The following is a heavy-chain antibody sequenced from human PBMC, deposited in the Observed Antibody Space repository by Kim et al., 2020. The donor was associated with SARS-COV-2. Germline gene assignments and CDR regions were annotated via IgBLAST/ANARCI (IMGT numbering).Heavy chain of an antibody. Sequence: GGSLRLSCAASGFTFSTYAMSWVRQAPGKGLEWVSAISGGGGSTFYADSVKGRFTISRDSSKNTLYLQMNSLTAEDTAVYYCASLYSSGFYWGQGTLVTV. CDR2: ISGGGGST. CDR3: ASLYSSGFY. J-gene: IGHJ4*02. D-gene: IGHD6-19*01. CDR1: GFTFSTYA. V-gene: IGHV3-23*01.